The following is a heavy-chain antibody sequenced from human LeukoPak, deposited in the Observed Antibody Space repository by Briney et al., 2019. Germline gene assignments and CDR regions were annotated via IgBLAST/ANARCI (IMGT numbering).Heavy chain of an antibody. CDR1: GFTFSSYW. J-gene: IGHJ1*01. D-gene: IGHD4-17*01. CDR2: INSDGSST. Sequence: GGSLRLSCAASGFTFSSYWMHWVRQAPGKGLVWVSRINSDGSSTSYADSVKGRFTISRDNAKNTLYLQMNSLRAEDTAVCYCAKEIYGDSTGGRFQHWGQGTLVTVSS. CDR3: AKEIYGDSTGGRFQH. V-gene: IGHV3-74*01.